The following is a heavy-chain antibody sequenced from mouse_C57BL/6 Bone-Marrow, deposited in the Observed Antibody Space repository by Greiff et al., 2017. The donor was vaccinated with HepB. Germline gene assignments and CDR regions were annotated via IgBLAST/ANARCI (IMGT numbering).Heavy chain of an antibody. D-gene: IGHD1-1*01. CDR1: GYTFTEYT. J-gene: IGHJ3*01. CDR3: ARHEEYYYGSPAWFAY. CDR2: FYPGSGSI. V-gene: IGHV1-62-2*01. Sequence: QVQLKESGAELVKPGASVKLSCKASGYTFTEYTIHWVKQRSGQGLEWIGWFYPGSGSIKYNEKFKDKATLTADKSSSTVYMELSRLTSEDSAVYFCARHEEYYYGSPAWFAYWGQGTLVTVSA.